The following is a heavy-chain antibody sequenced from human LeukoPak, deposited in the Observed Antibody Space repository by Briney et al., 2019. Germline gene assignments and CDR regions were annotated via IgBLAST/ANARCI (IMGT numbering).Heavy chain of an antibody. Sequence: GRSLRLSCTASGFTFSNYAMHWVRQAPGKGLEWMTVISFDGNNKYYEDPVKGRFTISRDNSKNTLYLQMNSLRAEDTAVYYCARTFWDKSNGYDYYFDYWGQGSLVTVSS. CDR1: GFTFSNYA. J-gene: IGHJ4*02. D-gene: IGHD5-12*01. CDR3: ARTFWDKSNGYDYYFDY. V-gene: IGHV3-30*04. CDR2: ISFDGNNK.